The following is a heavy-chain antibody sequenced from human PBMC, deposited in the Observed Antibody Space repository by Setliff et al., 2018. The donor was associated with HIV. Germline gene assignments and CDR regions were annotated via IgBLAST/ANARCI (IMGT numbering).Heavy chain of an antibody. D-gene: IGHD2-8*01. J-gene: IGHJ5*02. CDR2: ISWKSDTV. CDR1: GFIFDDYT. Sequence: GGSLRLSCAASGFIFDDYTMHWVRQVPGRGLEWVSGISWKSDTVAYADSVKGRFTISRDNAKNSLFLQMNSLRADDTAVYYCAALSVRTNPVYGVISTRFDPWGQGSLVTVSS. CDR3: AALSVRTNPVYGVISTRFDP. V-gene: IGHV3-9*01.